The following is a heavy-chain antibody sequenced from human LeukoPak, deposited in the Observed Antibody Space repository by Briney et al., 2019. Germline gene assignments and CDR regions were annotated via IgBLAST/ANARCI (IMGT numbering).Heavy chain of an antibody. CDR1: GYSFTSYW. D-gene: IGHD1-1*01. CDR3: ARPRYNWNDGPLDAFDI. CDR2: IYPGDSDT. V-gene: IGHV5-51*01. Sequence: GESLKISCKGSGYSFTSYWIGWVRQMPGKGLEWMGIIYPGDSDTRYSPSFQGQVTISADKSISTAYLQWSSLKASDTAMYYCARPRYNWNDGPLDAFDIWGRGTMVTVSS. J-gene: IGHJ3*02.